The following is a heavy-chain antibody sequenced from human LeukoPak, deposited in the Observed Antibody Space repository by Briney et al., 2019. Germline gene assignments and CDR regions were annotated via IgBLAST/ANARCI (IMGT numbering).Heavy chain of an antibody. CDR3: ARVTAWGDYPPYAMDV. CDR1: GFTFSRYW. Sequence: GGSLRLSCAASGFTFSRYWMSWVRQAPGKGLEGVAKVKPDGSQKDYVDSVKGRFTISRDNAENSLYLQMNSLRADDTALYFCARVTAWGDYPPYAMDVWGQGTTVTVSS. D-gene: IGHD5-12*01. CDR2: VKPDGSQK. J-gene: IGHJ6*02. V-gene: IGHV3-7*01.